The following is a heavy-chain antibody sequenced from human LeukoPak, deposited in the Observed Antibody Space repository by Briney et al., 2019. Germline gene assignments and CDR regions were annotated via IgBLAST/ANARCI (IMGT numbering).Heavy chain of an antibody. J-gene: IGHJ4*02. Sequence: ASVKVSCKASGYTFTSYDINWVRQATGQGLEWMGWMNPNSGNTGYAQKFQGRVTITRNTSISTAYMELSSLRSEDTAVYYCARVTVGAEPAFDYWGQGTLVTVSS. D-gene: IGHD1-26*01. CDR2: MNPNSGNT. V-gene: IGHV1-8*03. CDR1: GYTFTSYD. CDR3: ARVTVGAEPAFDY.